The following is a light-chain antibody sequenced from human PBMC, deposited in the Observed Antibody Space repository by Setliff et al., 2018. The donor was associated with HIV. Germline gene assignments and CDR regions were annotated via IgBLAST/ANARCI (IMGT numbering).Light chain of an antibody. CDR1: SSDVGGYDF. CDR2: DVS. V-gene: IGLV2-14*03. Sequence: GSVSGSPGQSITISCIGTSSDVGGYDFVSWYQQRPGKAPKLIIFDVSERPSGVSHRFSGSKSGNTASLTISGLQTEDEADYFCASYRSPATYVFGIGTKVT. J-gene: IGLJ1*01. CDR3: ASYRSPATYV.